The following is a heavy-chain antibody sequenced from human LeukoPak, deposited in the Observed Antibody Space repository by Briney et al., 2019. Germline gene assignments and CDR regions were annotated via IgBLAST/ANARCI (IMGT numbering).Heavy chain of an antibody. CDR3: APPRRGQYDFWSGSQDGY. Sequence: ASVKVSCKVSGYTFTDYYMHWVQQAPGKGLEWMGLVDPEDGETIYAEKFQGRVTITADTSTDTAYMELSSLRSEDTAVYYCAPPRRGQYDFWSGSQDGYWGQGTLVTVSS. J-gene: IGHJ4*02. CDR2: VDPEDGET. V-gene: IGHV1-69-2*01. D-gene: IGHD3-3*01. CDR1: GYTFTDYY.